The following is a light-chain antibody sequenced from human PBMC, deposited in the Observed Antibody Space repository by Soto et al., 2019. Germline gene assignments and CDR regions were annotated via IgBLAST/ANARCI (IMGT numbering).Light chain of an antibody. CDR1: QSVRSSF. CDR2: AAS. CDR3: QQYESSART. V-gene: IGKV3-20*01. J-gene: IGKJ2*01. Sequence: EIVLTQSPGTLSLSPGERATLSCRASQSVRSSFLAWYQQKPGQAPRLLIYAASSRATGIPDRFSGSGSGTDFTLTISRLEPEDCAVYYCQQYESSARTFGKGSKLEIK.